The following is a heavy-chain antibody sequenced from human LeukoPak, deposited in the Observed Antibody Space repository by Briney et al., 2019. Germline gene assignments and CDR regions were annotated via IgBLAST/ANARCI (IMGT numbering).Heavy chain of an antibody. CDR1: GFTFDDYA. J-gene: IGHJ4*02. CDR2: INWNSDSI. D-gene: IGHD3-10*01. V-gene: IGHV3-9*01. Sequence: GGSLRLSCAVSGFTFDDYAMHWVRQVPGKGLEWVSGINWNSDSIGYADSVKGRFTTSRDNAKNSLYLQMNSLRAEDTALYYCARDMVRGLFFDYWGQGTLVTVSS. CDR3: ARDMVRGLFFDY.